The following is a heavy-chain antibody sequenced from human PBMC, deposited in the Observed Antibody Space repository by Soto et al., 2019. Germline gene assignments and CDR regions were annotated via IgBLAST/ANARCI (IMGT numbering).Heavy chain of an antibody. CDR2: IIPILGIA. D-gene: IGHD6-13*01. Sequence: SVKVSCKASGGTFSSYTISWVRQAPGQGLEWMGRIIPILGIANYAQKFQGRVTITADKSTSTAYMELSSLRSEDTAVYYCAGDNVAAAGTYYYYYYMDVWGKGTTVTVSS. CDR3: AGDNVAAAGTYYYYYYMDV. J-gene: IGHJ6*03. V-gene: IGHV1-69*02. CDR1: GGTFSSYT.